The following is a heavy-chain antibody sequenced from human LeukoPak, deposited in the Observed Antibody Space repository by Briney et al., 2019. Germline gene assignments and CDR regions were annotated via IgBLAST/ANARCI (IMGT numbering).Heavy chain of an antibody. J-gene: IGHJ4*02. Sequence: DPGGSLRLSCAASGFTFDDYAMHWVRHAPGKVLEWVSGISWNSGSIGYADSVKGRFTISRDNAKNSLYLQMNSLRAEDMALYYCAKASGYSYANGHFDYWGQGTLVTVSS. D-gene: IGHD5-18*01. CDR3: AKASGYSYANGHFDY. CDR2: ISWNSGSI. CDR1: GFTFDDYA. V-gene: IGHV3-9*03.